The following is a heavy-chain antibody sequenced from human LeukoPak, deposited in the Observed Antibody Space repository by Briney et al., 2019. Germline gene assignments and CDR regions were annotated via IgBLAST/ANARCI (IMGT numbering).Heavy chain of an antibody. Sequence: GGSLRLSCAASGFTFSSYGMHWVRQAPGKGLEWVAVISYDGSNKYYADSVKGRFTISRDNSKNTLYLQMNSLRAEDTAVYYCAKDRATLRKAWQEVDYWGQGTLVTVSS. J-gene: IGHJ4*02. CDR3: AKDRATLRKAWQEVDY. CDR2: ISYDGSNK. V-gene: IGHV3-30*18. D-gene: IGHD1-14*01. CDR1: GFTFSSYG.